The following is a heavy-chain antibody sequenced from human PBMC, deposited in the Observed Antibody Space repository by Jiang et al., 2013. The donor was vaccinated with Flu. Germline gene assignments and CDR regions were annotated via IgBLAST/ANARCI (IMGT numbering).Heavy chain of an antibody. D-gene: IGHD3-16*01. CDR2: IYYSGST. CDR1: GGSISSGGYY. V-gene: IGHV4-31*03. Sequence: GSGLVKPSQTLSLTCTVSGGSISSGGYYWSWIRQHPGKGLEWIGYIYYSGSTYYNPSLKSRVTISVDTSKNQFSLKLSSVTAADTAVYYCARSTALGDEYYFDYWGQGTLVTV. CDR3: ARSTALGDEYYFDY. J-gene: IGHJ4*02.